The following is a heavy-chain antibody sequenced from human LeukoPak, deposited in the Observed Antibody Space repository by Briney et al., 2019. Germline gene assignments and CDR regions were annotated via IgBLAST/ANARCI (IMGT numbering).Heavy chain of an antibody. D-gene: IGHD3-22*01. CDR3: AKGYYYDSSGYTLGAFDI. CDR1: GFTFSSYA. Sequence: GGSLRLSCAASGFTFSSYAMSWVRQAPRKGLEWVSAISGSGGSTYYADSVKGRFTISRDNSKNTLYLQMNSLRAEDTAVYYCAKGYYYDSSGYTLGAFDIWGQGTMVTVSS. V-gene: IGHV3-23*01. CDR2: ISGSGGST. J-gene: IGHJ3*02.